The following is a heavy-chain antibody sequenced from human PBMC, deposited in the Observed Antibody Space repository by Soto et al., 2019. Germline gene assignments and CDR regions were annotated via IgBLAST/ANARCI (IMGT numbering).Heavy chain of an antibody. V-gene: IGHV3-23*01. Sequence: EVQLLESGGGLVQPGGSLRLSCAVSGFSFSTYAMSWVRQAPGKGLEWVSGISAGGGNTYYADSERGRFTISRDNSKDTLYLQITSLSDEDTAFYYCSRHAEYQLVSCLDLWGQGTLVTVSS. CDR1: GFSFSTYA. D-gene: IGHD2-2*01. CDR3: SRHAEYQLVSCLDL. CDR2: ISAGGGNT. J-gene: IGHJ5*02.